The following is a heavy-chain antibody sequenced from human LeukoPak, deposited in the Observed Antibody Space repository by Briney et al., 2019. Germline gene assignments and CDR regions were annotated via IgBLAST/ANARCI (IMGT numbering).Heavy chain of an antibody. Sequence: GGSLRLSCAASGFTFSSYAMHWVRQAPGKGLEWVAVISYDGSNKYYADSVKGRFTISRDNSKNTLYLQMNSLRAEDTAVYYCARRLEVPAANSFDYWGQGTLVTVSS. CDR3: ARRLEVPAANSFDY. D-gene: IGHD2-2*01. CDR2: ISYDGSNK. J-gene: IGHJ4*02. CDR1: GFTFSSYA. V-gene: IGHV3-30-3*01.